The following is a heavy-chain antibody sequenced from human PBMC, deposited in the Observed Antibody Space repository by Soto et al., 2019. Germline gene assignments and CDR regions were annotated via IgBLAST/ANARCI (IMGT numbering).Heavy chain of an antibody. J-gene: IGHJ6*02. V-gene: IGHV4-4*02. CDR3: ARLNRDYYYYGRDV. Sequence: LSLTCAVSGDPMSSSKWWTWVRQTPGKGLEWIGKIDQNGITNYNPSLESRVTILKDNSKNQLSLKLTSVTAVDSAVYYCARLNRDYYYYGRDVWGQGATVTVSS. CDR1: GDPMSSSKW. CDR2: IDQNGIT.